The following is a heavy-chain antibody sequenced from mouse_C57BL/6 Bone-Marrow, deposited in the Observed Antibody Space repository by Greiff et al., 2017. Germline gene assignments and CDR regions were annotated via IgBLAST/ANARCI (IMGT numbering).Heavy chain of an antibody. J-gene: IGHJ4*01. CDR2: IDPEAGDT. Sequence: VQLQQSGAELVRPGASVKLSCTASGFNIKDYYMHWVKQRPEKGLEWIGRIDPEAGDTEYAPKFQGQATMTADPSSNTAYLQLSSLTSEDTAVYYCTTRLSYAMDYWGQGTSVTVSS. CDR3: TTRLSYAMDY. V-gene: IGHV14-1*01. CDR1: GFNIKDYY.